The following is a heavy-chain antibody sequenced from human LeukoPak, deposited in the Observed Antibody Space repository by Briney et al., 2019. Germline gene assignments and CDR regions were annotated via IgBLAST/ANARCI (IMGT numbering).Heavy chain of an antibody. CDR2: IQYDGNKE. J-gene: IGHJ4*02. D-gene: IGHD6-6*01. CDR3: ARDVNLKQLAD. CDR1: GFNFDNFA. Sequence: PGKSLTLSCVVSGFNFDNFAMHWVRQAPGKGLEWVTFIQYDGNKEYYADSVKGRFTISRDNSKNTLYLQMNSLRHEDTALYYCARDVNLKQLADWGQGTLVTVSS. V-gene: IGHV3-30-3*01.